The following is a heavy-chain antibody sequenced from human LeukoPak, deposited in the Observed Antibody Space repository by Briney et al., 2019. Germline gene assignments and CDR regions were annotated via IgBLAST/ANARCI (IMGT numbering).Heavy chain of an antibody. Sequence: GGSLRLSCAASGFTFSSYSMNWVRQAPGKGLEWVSSISSSSSYIYYADSVKGRFTISRDNAKNSLYLQMNSLRAEDTAVYYCARSHGGNAFDIWGQGTMVTVSS. CDR3: ARSHGGNAFDI. CDR2: ISSSSSYI. V-gene: IGHV3-21*01. J-gene: IGHJ3*02. CDR1: GFTFSSYS. D-gene: IGHD4-23*01.